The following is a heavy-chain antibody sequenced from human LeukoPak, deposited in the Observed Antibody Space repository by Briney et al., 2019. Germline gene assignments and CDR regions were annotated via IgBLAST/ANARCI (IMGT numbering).Heavy chain of an antibody. J-gene: IGHJ4*02. CDR1: GGSISSGSYY. CDR2: IYTSGST. D-gene: IGHD2-8*02. V-gene: IGHV4-61*02. CDR3: ARARLERTGYYFDS. Sequence: PSETLSLTCTVSGGSISSGSYYWSWIRQPAGKGLEWIGRIYTSGSTNYNPSLKSRVTISVDTSKNQFSLKLSSVTAADTAVYYCARARLERTGYYFDSWGQGALVTVSS.